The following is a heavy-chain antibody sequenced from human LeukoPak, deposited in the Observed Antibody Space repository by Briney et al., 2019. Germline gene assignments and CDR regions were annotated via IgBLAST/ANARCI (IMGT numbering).Heavy chain of an antibody. CDR2: MYHSGST. J-gene: IGHJ4*02. D-gene: IGHD2-21*02. V-gene: IGHV4-38-2*01. CDR3: ARHSYGGDVNPSEY. Sequence: PSETLSLTCAVSGYSISSGYYWGWIRQPPGKGREWIGSMYHSGSTYYNPSLKSRVTISVDTSKNQFSLKLSSVTAADTAVYYCARHSYGGDVNPSEYWGQGTLVTVSS. CDR1: GYSISSGYY.